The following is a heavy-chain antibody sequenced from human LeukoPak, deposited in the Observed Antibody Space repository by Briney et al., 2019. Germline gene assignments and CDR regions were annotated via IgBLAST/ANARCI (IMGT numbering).Heavy chain of an antibody. CDR3: ARLASGRYGPLTPFAY. Sequence: SETLSLTCTVSGGSISSYYWSWIRQPPGKGLEWIGDIYYSGSTNYNPSLKSRVTISVDTSKNQFSLRLSSVTAADAVLYYSARLASGRYGPLTPFAYWGKGTLVTVSS. V-gene: IGHV4-59*08. CDR2: IYYSGST. CDR1: GGSISSYY. D-gene: IGHD1-26*01. J-gene: IGHJ4*02.